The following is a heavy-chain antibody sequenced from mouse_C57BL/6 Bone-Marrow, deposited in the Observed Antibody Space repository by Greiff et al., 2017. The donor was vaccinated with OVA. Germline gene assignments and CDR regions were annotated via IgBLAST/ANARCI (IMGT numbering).Heavy chain of an antibody. J-gene: IGHJ4*01. V-gene: IGHV6-3*01. CDR1: GFTFSNYW. D-gene: IGHD1-1*01. Sequence: EVQVVESGGGLVQPGGSMKLSCVASGFTFSNYWMNWVRQSPEKGLEWVAQIRLKSDNYATHYAESVKGRFTISRDDSKSSVYLKMNNLRAEDTGIYYCTEKYYGSSPHYYAMDYWGQGTSVTVSS. CDR2: IRLKSDNYAT. CDR3: TEKYYGSSPHYYAMDY.